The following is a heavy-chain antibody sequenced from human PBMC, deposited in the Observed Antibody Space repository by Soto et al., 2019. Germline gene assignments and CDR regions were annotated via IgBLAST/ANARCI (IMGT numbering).Heavy chain of an antibody. CDR2: IYYSGST. D-gene: IGHD3-22*01. CDR1: VGSISIGGYY. Sequence: SETLSVTCTFSVGSISIGGYYWSWIRQHPGKGLEWIGYIYYSGSTYYNPSLKSRVTISVDTSKNQFSLKLSSVTAADTAVYYCATSPYDSSGYYYLDYWGQGTMVTVSS. CDR3: ATSPYDSSGYYYLDY. J-gene: IGHJ4*02. V-gene: IGHV4-31*03.